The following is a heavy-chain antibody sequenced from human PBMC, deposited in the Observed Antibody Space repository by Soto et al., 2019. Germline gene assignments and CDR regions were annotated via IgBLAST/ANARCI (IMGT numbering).Heavy chain of an antibody. V-gene: IGHV1-69*08. Sequence: QVQLVRSGAEVKKPGSSVKVSCKASGGTFSRYSITWVRQAPGHGLEWIGRIIPIFGIPTYAQKFQGRVTFTAHETTRTAYMGMSSLRYEETGVYYCAREDRDRETGLVPAAIDGMDVWGQGTTVTVSS. CDR3: AREDRDRETGLVPAAIDGMDV. CDR1: GGTFSRYS. D-gene: IGHD2-2*01. J-gene: IGHJ6*02. CDR2: IIPIFGIP.